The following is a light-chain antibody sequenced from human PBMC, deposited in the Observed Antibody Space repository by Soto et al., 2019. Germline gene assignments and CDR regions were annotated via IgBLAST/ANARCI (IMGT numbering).Light chain of an antibody. Sequence: IVLTQSPCTLSLSPGERATLSCRASQSVSSSYLAWYQQKPGQAPRLLIYGASSRATGIPDRFSGSGSRTDFTLTISRLEPEDFAVYYCQQYGSSLLTFGGGTKVDIK. CDR2: GAS. CDR1: QSVSSSY. J-gene: IGKJ4*01. V-gene: IGKV3-20*01. CDR3: QQYGSSLLT.